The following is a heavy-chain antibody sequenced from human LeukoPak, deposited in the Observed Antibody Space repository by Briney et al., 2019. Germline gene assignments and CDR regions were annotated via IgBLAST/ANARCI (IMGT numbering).Heavy chain of an antibody. CDR1: GFTFSSYG. V-gene: IGHV3-30*18. Sequence: GGSLRLSCAASGFTFSSYGMHWVRQAPGKGLEWVAVISYDGSNKYYADSVKGRFTISRDNSKNTLYLQMNSLRPEDTAVYFCAKDLAKDSSSWWYFDYWGQGTLVTVSS. CDR2: ISYDGSNK. J-gene: IGHJ4*02. D-gene: IGHD6-13*01. CDR3: AKDLAKDSSSWWYFDY.